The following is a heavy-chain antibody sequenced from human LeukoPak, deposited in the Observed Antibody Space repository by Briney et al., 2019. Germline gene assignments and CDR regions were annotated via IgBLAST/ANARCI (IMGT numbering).Heavy chain of an antibody. J-gene: IGHJ4*02. V-gene: IGHV3-48*03. CDR2: ISSSGSTI. Sequence: GGSLRLSCAAPGFTFSSYEMNWVRQAPGKGLEWVSYISSSGSTIYYADSVKGRFTISRDNAKNSLYLQMNSLRAEDTAVYYCARGSVGSVAGTGDYWGQGTLVTVSS. D-gene: IGHD6-19*01. CDR1: GFTFSSYE. CDR3: ARGSVGSVAGTGDY.